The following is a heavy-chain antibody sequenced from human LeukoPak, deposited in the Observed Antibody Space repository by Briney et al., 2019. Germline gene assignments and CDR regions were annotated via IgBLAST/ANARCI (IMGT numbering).Heavy chain of an antibody. V-gene: IGHV3-30*18. Sequence: GGSLRLSCAASGFTFSSYGMHWVRQAPGKGLEWVAVISYGGSNKYYADSVKGRFTISRDNSKNTLYLQMNSLRAEDTAVYYCVKDPYDSSGYYFPGAFDIWGQGTMVTVSS. CDR1: GFTFSSYG. CDR3: VKDPYDSSGYYFPGAFDI. J-gene: IGHJ3*02. D-gene: IGHD3-22*01. CDR2: ISYGGSNK.